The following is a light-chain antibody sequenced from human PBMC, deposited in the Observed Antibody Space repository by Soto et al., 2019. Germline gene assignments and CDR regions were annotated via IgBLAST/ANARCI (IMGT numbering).Light chain of an antibody. V-gene: IGLV2-14*03. CDR1: SSDVGGYNY. Sequence: QSVLTQPASVSGSPGQSITISCTGTSSDVGGYNYVSWYQQHPGKAPKLMIYDVSNRPSGVSNRFSGSKSGNTASLTISGLQAEDEADYYCNSYTIGTTLVFGTGTKLTVL. CDR2: DVS. J-gene: IGLJ1*01. CDR3: NSYTIGTTLV.